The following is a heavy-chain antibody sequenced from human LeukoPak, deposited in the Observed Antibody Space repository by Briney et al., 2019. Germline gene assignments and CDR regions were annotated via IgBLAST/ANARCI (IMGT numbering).Heavy chain of an antibody. CDR2: ISNNGGDT. CDR3: AKDFVAATGLLES. Sequence: GGSLRLSCEGSGFTFSSHAMTWVRQAPGKGLEWVAGISNNGGDTFYAESVKGRFTISRDSSKNTVYLQLNSVRGDDTGVYYCAKDFVAATGLLESWGQGTLVTVSS. J-gene: IGHJ4*02. CDR1: GFTFSSHA. D-gene: IGHD6-13*01. V-gene: IGHV3-23*01.